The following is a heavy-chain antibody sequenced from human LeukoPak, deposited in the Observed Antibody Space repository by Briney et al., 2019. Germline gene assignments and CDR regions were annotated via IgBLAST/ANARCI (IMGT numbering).Heavy chain of an antibody. V-gene: IGHV3-30*04. CDR2: ISYDGSSK. CDR3: ANRGY. CDR1: GFTFSSYA. Sequence: GGSLRLSCAASGFTFSSYAMHWVRQAPGKGLEWVAVISYDGSSKYYADSVKGRFTISRDNSKNTLYLQMNSLRAEDTAVYYCANRGYWGQGTLVTVSS. J-gene: IGHJ4*02.